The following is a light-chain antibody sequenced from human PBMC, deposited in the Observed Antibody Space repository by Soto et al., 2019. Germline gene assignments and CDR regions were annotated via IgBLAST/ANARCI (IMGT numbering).Light chain of an antibody. Sequence: QSVLTQPASVSGSPGQSITISCTVTSSDVGGYNYVSWYQQHPGKAPKLMIYEVSNRPSGVSNRFSGSKSGNTASLTISGLQAEDEADYYCSSYTSSSTPYYVFGTGTKVTVL. CDR3: SSYTSSSTPYYV. V-gene: IGLV2-14*01. CDR1: SSDVGGYNY. J-gene: IGLJ1*01. CDR2: EVS.